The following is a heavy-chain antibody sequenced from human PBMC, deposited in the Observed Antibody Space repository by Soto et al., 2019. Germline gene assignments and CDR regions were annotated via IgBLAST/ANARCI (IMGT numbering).Heavy chain of an antibody. Sequence: SETLSLTCTVSGGSISSGGYYWSWIRQHPGKGLEWIGYIYYSGSTYYNPSLKSRVTISVDTSKNQFSLKLSSVTAADTAVYYCASTIVVVPAAIDYYDYYYMDVSGKGTTVTVSS. CDR3: ASTIVVVPAAIDYYDYYYMDV. V-gene: IGHV4-31*03. D-gene: IGHD2-2*01. CDR1: GGSISSGGYY. J-gene: IGHJ6*03. CDR2: IYYSGST.